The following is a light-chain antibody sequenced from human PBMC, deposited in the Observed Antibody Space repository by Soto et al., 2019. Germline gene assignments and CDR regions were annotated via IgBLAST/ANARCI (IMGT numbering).Light chain of an antibody. CDR3: SSYTSSSTLV. CDR1: SSDVGGYNY. Sequence: SALTQPASVSGSPRQSITISCTGTSSDVGGYNYVSWYQQHPGKAPKLMIYEVSNRPSGVSNRFSGSKSGNTASLTISGLQAEDEADYYCSSYTSSSTLVFGGGTKLTVL. V-gene: IGLV2-14*01. CDR2: EVS. J-gene: IGLJ2*01.